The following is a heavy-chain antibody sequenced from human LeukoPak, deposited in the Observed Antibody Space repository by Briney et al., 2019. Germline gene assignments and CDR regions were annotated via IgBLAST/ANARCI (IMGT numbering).Heavy chain of an antibody. D-gene: IGHD2-15*01. Sequence: PGRSLRLSRAASGFTFSSYGMHWVRQAPGKGLEWVAVIWYDGSNKYYADSVKGRFTISRDNSKNTLYLQMNSLRAEDTAVYYCARANSWEDMAPRSGGFDYWGQGTLVTVSS. CDR2: IWYDGSNK. V-gene: IGHV3-33*01. CDR3: ARANSWEDMAPRSGGFDY. CDR1: GFTFSSYG. J-gene: IGHJ4*02.